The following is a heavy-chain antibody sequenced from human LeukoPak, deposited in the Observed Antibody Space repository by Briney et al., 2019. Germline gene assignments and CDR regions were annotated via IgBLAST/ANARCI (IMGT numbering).Heavy chain of an antibody. CDR3: ARDTYDILTGYYYGMDV. V-gene: IGHV1-2*02. D-gene: IGHD3-9*01. CDR1: GYTFTGYY. Sequence: ASVKVSCKASGYTFTGYYMHWVRQAPGQGLKWMGWINPNSGGTNYAQKFQGRVTMTRDTSISTAYMELSRLRSDDTAVYYCARDTYDILTGYYYGMDVWGQGTTVTVSS. CDR2: INPNSGGT. J-gene: IGHJ6*02.